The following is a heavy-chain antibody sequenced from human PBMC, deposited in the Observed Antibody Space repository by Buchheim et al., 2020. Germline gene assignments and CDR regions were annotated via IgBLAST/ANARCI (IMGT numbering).Heavy chain of an antibody. V-gene: IGHV4-4*02. CDR3: ARDLDCSGGSCYDPYYYGMDV. D-gene: IGHD2-15*01. CDR2: IYHSGST. CDR1: GGSISSSNW. Sequence: QVQLQESGPGLVKPSGTLSLTRAVSGGSISSSNWWSWVRQPPGKGLEWIGEIYHSGSTNYNPSLKSRVTISVDKSKNQFSLKLSSVTAADTAVYYCARDLDCSGGSCYDPYYYGMDVWGQGTT. J-gene: IGHJ6*02.